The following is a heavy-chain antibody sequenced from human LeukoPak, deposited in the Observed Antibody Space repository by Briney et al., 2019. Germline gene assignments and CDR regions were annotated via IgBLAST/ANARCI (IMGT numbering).Heavy chain of an antibody. CDR3: ARVGYSYEVDY. V-gene: IGHV4-4*07. CDR2: VYINGGT. D-gene: IGHD5-18*01. J-gene: IGHJ4*02. CDR1: GGSLITYY. Sequence: SETLSLTCTVSGGSLITYYWNWIRQPAGKGLEWIGRVYINGGTNYNPSLKSRLTVSVDTSKNQFSLKLSSVTAADTAVYYCARVGYSYEVDYWGQGTLVTVSS.